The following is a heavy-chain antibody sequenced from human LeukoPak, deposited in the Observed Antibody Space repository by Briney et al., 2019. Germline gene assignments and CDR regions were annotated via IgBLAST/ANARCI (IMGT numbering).Heavy chain of an antibody. D-gene: IGHD3-10*01. Sequence: SETLSLTCTVSGGSISSYYWSWIRQPPGKGLEWIGYIYYSGNTNYNPSLKSRVTISVDTSKNQFSLKLSSVTAADTVVYYCARTMEWFGELFSLSGWFDPWGQGTLVTVSS. V-gene: IGHV4-59*08. CDR2: IYYSGNT. CDR3: ARTMEWFGELFSLSGWFDP. CDR1: GGSISSYY. J-gene: IGHJ5*02.